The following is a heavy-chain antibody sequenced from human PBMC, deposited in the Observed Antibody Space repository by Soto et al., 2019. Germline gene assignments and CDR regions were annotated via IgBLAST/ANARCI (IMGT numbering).Heavy chain of an antibody. D-gene: IGHD3-22*01. J-gene: IGHJ4*02. Sequence: GESLKISCAASGFTFKSYAMSWVRRAPGKGLEWVSAISGSGGSTYYADSVKGRFTISRDNSKNTLYLQMNSLRAEDTAVYYCAKGTYGYDQGYYFDYWGQGTLVTVSS. CDR3: AKGTYGYDQGYYFDY. CDR2: ISGSGGST. V-gene: IGHV3-23*01. CDR1: GFTFKSYA.